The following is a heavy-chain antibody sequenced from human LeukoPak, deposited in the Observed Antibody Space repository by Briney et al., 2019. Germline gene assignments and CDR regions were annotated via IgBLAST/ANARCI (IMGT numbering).Heavy chain of an antibody. J-gene: IGHJ4*02. CDR1: GGSISSGGYY. CDR3: ARHVPTPYYGTSGPFDY. V-gene: IGHV4-31*03. D-gene: IGHD3-22*01. CDR2: IYYSGST. Sequence: SQTLSLTCTVSGGSISSGGYYWSWIRQHPGKGLEWIGYIYYSGSTYYNPSLKSRVTISVDTSKNQFSLKLSSVTAADTAVYFCARHVPTPYYGTSGPFDYWGQGTLVTVSS.